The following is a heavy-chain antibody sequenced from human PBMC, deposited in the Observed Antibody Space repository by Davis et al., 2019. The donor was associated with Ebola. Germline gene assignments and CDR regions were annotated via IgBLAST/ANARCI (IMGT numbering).Heavy chain of an antibody. J-gene: IGHJ4*02. CDR3: AKGDRDYSSSPFDY. D-gene: IGHD3-22*01. CDR2: VSVPGLT. Sequence: GGSLRLSCAASGFPFSSYTMNWVRQAPGKGLEWVSDVSVPGLTHYADPVKGRFTISRDISKNTLYLQMNSLRADDTALYYCAKGDRDYSSSPFDYWGQGTLVTVSS. V-gene: IGHV3-23*01. CDR1: GFPFSSYT.